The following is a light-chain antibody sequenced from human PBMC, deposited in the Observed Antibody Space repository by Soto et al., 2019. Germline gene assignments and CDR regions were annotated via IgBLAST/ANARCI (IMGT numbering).Light chain of an antibody. V-gene: IGKV3-15*01. CDR3: QQYNNWPPTWT. CDR1: QSVSNN. Sequence: EIVMTQSPDTLSVSPGESATLSCRASQSVSNNLAWYQQKPGQTPRLLIYGASTRATGFPARFSGSGSGTEFTLTISSLQSEDFAVYYCQQYNNWPPTWTFGQGTKVDIK. CDR2: GAS. J-gene: IGKJ1*01.